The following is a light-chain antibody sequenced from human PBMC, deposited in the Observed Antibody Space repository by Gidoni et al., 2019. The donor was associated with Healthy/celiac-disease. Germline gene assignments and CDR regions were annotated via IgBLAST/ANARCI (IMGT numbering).Light chain of an antibody. Sequence: SYELTQPPSVSVSPGQTASITCSGDKLGDKYACWYQQKPGQSPVLVIYQESKRPPGIPERFSGSNSGNTATLTISGTQAMDEADYYCQAWDSRVVFGGGTKLTVL. CDR3: QAWDSRVV. CDR1: KLGDKY. CDR2: QES. V-gene: IGLV3-1*01. J-gene: IGLJ2*01.